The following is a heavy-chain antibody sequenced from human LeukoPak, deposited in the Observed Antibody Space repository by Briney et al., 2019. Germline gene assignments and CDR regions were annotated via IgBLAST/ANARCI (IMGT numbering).Heavy chain of an antibody. Sequence: GGSLRLSCAASVFTFSSYGVHCVRQAPGKGLEWVADILYDGSNKYYADSVKGRFTISRDNAKNTVYLQMNGLREEDTSVYYCVRDFRSADYWGQGTLVTVSS. CDR1: VFTFSSYG. V-gene: IGHV3-30*03. CDR3: VRDFRSADY. J-gene: IGHJ4*02. CDR2: ILYDGSNK.